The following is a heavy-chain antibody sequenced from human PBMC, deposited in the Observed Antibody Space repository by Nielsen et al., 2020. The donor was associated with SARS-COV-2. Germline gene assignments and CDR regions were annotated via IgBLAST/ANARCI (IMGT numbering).Heavy chain of an antibody. Sequence: LRLSCTVSGGSITSGNYYWSWIRQHPGKGPEWIGNIYYRGSTYYNPSLESRVTISIDTSKNQFSLKLSSVTAADTAVYYCARVDYGGNEYFQHWGQGTLVTVSS. D-gene: IGHD4-23*01. CDR3: ARVDYGGNEYFQH. CDR1: GGSITSGNYY. J-gene: IGHJ1*01. CDR2: IYYRGST. V-gene: IGHV4-31*02.